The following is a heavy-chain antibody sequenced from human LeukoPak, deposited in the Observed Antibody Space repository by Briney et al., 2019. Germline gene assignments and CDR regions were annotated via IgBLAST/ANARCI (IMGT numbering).Heavy chain of an antibody. J-gene: IGHJ4*02. Sequence: GGSLRLSCAASGFTFSSYAMHWVRQAPGKGLEWVAVISYDGSNKYYADSVKGRFTISRDNSKNTLYLQMNSLRAEDTAVYYCAREITMIVVVGFDYWGQGTLVTVSP. CDR2: ISYDGSNK. CDR3: AREITMIVVVGFDY. D-gene: IGHD3-22*01. V-gene: IGHV3-30-3*01. CDR1: GFTFSSYA.